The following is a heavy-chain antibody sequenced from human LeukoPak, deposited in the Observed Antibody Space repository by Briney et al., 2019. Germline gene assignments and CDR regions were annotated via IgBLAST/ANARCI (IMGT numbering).Heavy chain of an antibody. CDR1: GFIFSTFG. Sequence: GGSLRLSCAASGFIFSTFGMHWVRQAPGKGLEWVAVISYDGGHQSYANSVRGRFTISRDDSKNMLYLQMNSLRADDTAVYFCAKDPSGDYYDSGGFIDYWGQGTLVTVSS. J-gene: IGHJ4*02. CDR2: ISYDGGHQ. D-gene: IGHD3-22*01. V-gene: IGHV3-30*18. CDR3: AKDPSGDYYDSGGFIDY.